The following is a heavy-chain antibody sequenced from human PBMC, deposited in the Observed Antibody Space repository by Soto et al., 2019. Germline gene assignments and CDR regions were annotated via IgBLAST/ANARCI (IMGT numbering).Heavy chain of an antibody. J-gene: IGHJ6*02. Sequence: SETLSLTCAVSGYSISSGYYWGWIRQPPGKGLEWIGSIYHSGSTYYNPSLKSRVTISVDTSKNQFSLKLSSVTAADTAVYYCARSYGSVSYFDYYYGMDVWGQGPTVTVP. D-gene: IGHD3-10*01. CDR2: IYHSGST. V-gene: IGHV4-38-2*01. CDR1: GYSISSGYY. CDR3: ARSYGSVSYFDYYYGMDV.